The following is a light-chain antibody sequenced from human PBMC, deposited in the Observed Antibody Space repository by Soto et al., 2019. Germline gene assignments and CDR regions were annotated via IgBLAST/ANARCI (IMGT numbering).Light chain of an antibody. V-gene: IGKV1-5*01. CDR1: QSISRC. Sequence: DIEMTQSPSTLSASVGERVTITCRASQSISRCLAWYQQKPGKAPKLLIYDASSLESGVPSRFSGSGSGTEFTLTISRLQPDDFATYYCQQGYISPDNFGQGTKVDI. CDR2: DAS. CDR3: QQGYISPDN. J-gene: IGKJ1*01.